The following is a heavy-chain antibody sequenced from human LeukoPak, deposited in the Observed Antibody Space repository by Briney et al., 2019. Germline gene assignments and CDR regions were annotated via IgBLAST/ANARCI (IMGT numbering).Heavy chain of an antibody. J-gene: IGHJ4*02. CDR3: AREPAAGGIDY. Sequence: GGSLRLSCAASGFTLADYGMSCVRQAPGKGLEWVSGINWNGGSTGYADSVKGRFTISRDNAKNSLYLQMNSLRAEDTALYYCAREPAAGGIDYWGQGTLVTVSS. CDR1: GFTLADYG. D-gene: IGHD3-16*01. V-gene: IGHV3-20*04. CDR2: INWNGGST.